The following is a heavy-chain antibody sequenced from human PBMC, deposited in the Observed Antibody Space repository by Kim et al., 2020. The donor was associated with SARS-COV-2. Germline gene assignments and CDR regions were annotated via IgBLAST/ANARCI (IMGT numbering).Heavy chain of an antibody. CDR2: MNPYIGNT. D-gene: IGHD2-21*02. CDR3: ARRGPSCDSDRTVCYYGMDV. V-gene: IGHV1-8*01. CDR1: GYSFNSYD. Sequence: ASVKVSCKTSGYSFNSYDINWVRQASGQGLEWMGWMNPYIGNTGYAHKLQGRVTLTWDTSINTAYMELSSLRSVDTAVYYCARRGPSCDSDRTVCYYGMDVWGQGATVTVSS. J-gene: IGHJ6*02.